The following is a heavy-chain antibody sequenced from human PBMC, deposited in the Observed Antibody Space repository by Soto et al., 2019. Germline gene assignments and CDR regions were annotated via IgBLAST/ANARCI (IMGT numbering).Heavy chain of an antibody. V-gene: IGHV1-18*01. CDR1: GYPFTKSG. J-gene: IGHJ4*02. Sequence: ASVKVSCKASGYPFTKSGITWVRQAPGQGLEWLGWISTYNGNKNHAQNLQGRVTMTTDTSTRTAYMELRSLRSGDTAVYYCAREGRGKKAGYNGLVSLGYWGQGTLVTVSS. D-gene: IGHD2-2*02. CDR2: ISTYNGNK. CDR3: AREGRGKKAGYNGLVSLGY.